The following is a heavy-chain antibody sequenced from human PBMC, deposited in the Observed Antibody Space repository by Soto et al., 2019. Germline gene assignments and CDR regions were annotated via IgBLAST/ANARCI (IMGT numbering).Heavy chain of an antibody. J-gene: IGHJ6*02. D-gene: IGHD6-13*01. CDR2: ISGSGGST. CDR1: GFTFSSYA. V-gene: IGHV3-23*01. CDR3: AKDSSSWSGGYYYYYGMDV. Sequence: GGSLRLSCAASGFTFSSYAMSWVRQAPGKGLEWVSAISGSGGSTYYADSVKGRFTISRDNSKNTLYLQMNSLRAEDTAVYYCAKDSSSWSGGYYYYYGMDVWGQGTMVTVS.